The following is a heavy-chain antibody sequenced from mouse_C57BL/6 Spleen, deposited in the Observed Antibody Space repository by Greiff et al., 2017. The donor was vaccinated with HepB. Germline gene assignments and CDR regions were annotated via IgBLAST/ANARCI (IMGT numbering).Heavy chain of an antibody. CDR1: GFNIKDYY. V-gene: IGHV14-1*01. CDR2: IDPEDGDT. J-gene: IGHJ3*01. Sequence: VQLQQSGAELVRPGASVKLSCTASGFNIKDYYMHWVKQRPEQGLEWIGRIDPEDGDTEYAPKFQGKATMTADTSSNTAYLQLSSLTSEDTAVYYCTKLGTAQATYAYWGQGTLVTVSA. CDR3: TKLGTAQATYAY. D-gene: IGHD3-2*02.